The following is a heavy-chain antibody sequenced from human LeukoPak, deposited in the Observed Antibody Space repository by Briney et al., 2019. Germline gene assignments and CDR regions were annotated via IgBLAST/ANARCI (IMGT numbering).Heavy chain of an antibody. CDR1: GYTFTSYA. CDR2: INAGNGNT. CDR3: AREHDFWSPYAFDI. D-gene: IGHD3-3*01. Sequence: ASVNVSCKASGYTFTSYAIQWVRQAPGQRLEWMGWINAGNGNTKYSQTFQGRVTITRDTSATTAYMELSTLRSEDTAVYYCAREHDFWSPYAFDIWGQGTMVTVSS. J-gene: IGHJ3*02. V-gene: IGHV1-3*01.